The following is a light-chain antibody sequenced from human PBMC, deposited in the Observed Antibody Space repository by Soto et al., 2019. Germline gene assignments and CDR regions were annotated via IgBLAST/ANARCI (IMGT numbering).Light chain of an antibody. CDR2: DVS. CDR3: SSYTTSTTLV. V-gene: IGLV2-14*03. Sequence: QSALTQPASVSGSPGQSVTISCTGTNSDVGNYIYVSWYQQHPGKAPKLMIYDVSNRPSGVSTRFPGSKSGNTASLTISGLQAEDEADYYCSSYTTSTTLVFGGGTKVTVL. J-gene: IGLJ2*01. CDR1: NSDVGNYIY.